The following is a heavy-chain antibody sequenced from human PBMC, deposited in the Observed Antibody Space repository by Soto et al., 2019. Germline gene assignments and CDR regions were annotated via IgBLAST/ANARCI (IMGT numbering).Heavy chain of an antibody. CDR3: ARYYGSGNFDP. V-gene: IGHV4-39*07. Sequence: PSETLSLTCTVSGGSISSSSYYWGWIRQPPGKGLEWIGYIYYSGSTYYNPSLKSRVTISVDTSKNQFSLKLSSVTAADTAVYYCARYYGSGNFDPWGQGTLVTVS. J-gene: IGHJ5*02. CDR2: IYYSGST. CDR1: GGSISSSSYY. D-gene: IGHD3-10*01.